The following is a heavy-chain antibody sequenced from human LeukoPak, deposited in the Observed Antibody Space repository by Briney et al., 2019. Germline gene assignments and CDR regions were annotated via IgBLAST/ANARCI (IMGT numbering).Heavy chain of an antibody. CDR1: GFTFSSYA. J-gene: IGHJ4*02. V-gene: IGHV3-30-3*01. CDR3: AVLEMAQPAHDY. CDR2: ISYDGSNK. D-gene: IGHD5-24*01. Sequence: GGSLRLSCAASGFTFSSYAMHWVRQAPGKGLEWVAVISYDGSNKYYADSVKGRFTISRDNSKNTLYLQMNSLRAEDTAVYYCAVLEMAQPAHDYWGQETLVTVSS.